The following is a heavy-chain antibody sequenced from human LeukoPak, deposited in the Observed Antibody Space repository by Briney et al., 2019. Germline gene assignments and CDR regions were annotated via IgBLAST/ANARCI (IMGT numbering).Heavy chain of an antibody. CDR2: INHGGST. Sequence: PSETLSLTCTVSGGSISSYYWSWIRQPPGKGLEWIGEINHGGSTNYNPSLKSRVTISVDTSKNQFSLKLSSVTAADTAVYYCARSSIYYDSSGYRVWRQGTLVTVSS. J-gene: IGHJ4*02. V-gene: IGHV4-34*01. CDR3: ARSSIYYDSSGYRV. CDR1: GGSISSYY. D-gene: IGHD3-22*01.